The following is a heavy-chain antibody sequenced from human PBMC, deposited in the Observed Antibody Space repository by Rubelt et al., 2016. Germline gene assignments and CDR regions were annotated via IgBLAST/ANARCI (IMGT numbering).Heavy chain of an antibody. D-gene: IGHD3-10*01. CDR2: IWYDGSNK. V-gene: IGHV3-33*06. Sequence: SGGGVVQPGRSLRLSCAASGFTFSSYGMHWVRQAPGKGLGWVAVIWYDGSNKYYADSVKGRFTISRDNSKNTLYLQMNSLRAEDTAVYYCAKDYYGSGSFDCWGQGTLVTVSS. CDR1: GFTFSSYG. CDR3: AKDYYGSGSFDC. J-gene: IGHJ5*01.